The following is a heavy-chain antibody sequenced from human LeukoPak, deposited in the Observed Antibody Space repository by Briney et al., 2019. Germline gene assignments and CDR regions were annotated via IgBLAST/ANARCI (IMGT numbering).Heavy chain of an antibody. CDR3: ARGLQENLAWLTAFSAFDI. CDR2: INPNSGDT. D-gene: IGHD6-19*01. J-gene: IGHJ3*02. Sequence: ASVKVSCKASGYTFTDYYMHWVRQAPGQGLEWMGWINPNSGDTNYAQKVRGRVTMTTDTSTRTAYMELRSLRSDDTAVYYCARGLQENLAWLTAFSAFDIWGQGTMVTVSS. CDR1: GYTFTDYY. V-gene: IGHV1-2*02.